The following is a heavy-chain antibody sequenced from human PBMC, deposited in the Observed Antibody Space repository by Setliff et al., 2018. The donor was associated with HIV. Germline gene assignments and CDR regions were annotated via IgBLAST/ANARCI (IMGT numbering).Heavy chain of an antibody. CDR1: GFTFSSYG. CDR2: IRYDGSNK. D-gene: IGHD3-9*01. Sequence: GGSLRLSCAASGFTFSSYGMHGVRQAPGKGLEWVAFIRYDGSNKYYADSVKGRFTISRDNAKNSLYLQMNSLRAEDTAVYYCARDYDILTGYYRSTITYYYYGMDVWGQGTTVTVSS. CDR3: ARDYDILTGYYRSTITYYYYGMDV. J-gene: IGHJ6*02. V-gene: IGHV3-30*02.